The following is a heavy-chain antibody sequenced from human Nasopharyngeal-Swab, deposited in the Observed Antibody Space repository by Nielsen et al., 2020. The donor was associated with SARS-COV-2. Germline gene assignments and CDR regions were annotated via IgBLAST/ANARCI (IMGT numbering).Heavy chain of an antibody. V-gene: IGHV3-33*08. CDR3: ARDTRLRGWFDP. Sequence: GESLKISCAASGFTFSSYGMHWVRQAPGKGLEWVAVIWYDGSNKYYADSVKGRFTISRDNSKNTLYLQMNSLRAEDTAVYYCARDTRLRGWFDPWGQGTLVTVSS. CDR1: GFTFSSYG. CDR2: IWYDGSNK. D-gene: IGHD4-17*01. J-gene: IGHJ5*02.